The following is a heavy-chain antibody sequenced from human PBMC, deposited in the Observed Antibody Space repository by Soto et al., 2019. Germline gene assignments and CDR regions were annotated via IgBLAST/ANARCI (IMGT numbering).Heavy chain of an antibody. CDR2: ISGSGGST. CDR3: AKDVVIWRPTGGIFDY. J-gene: IGHJ4*02. CDR1: GFTFSSYA. V-gene: IGHV3-23*01. D-gene: IGHD3-16*02. Sequence: GGSLRLSCAASGFTFSSYAMSWVRQAPGKGLEWVSAISGSGGSTYYADSVKGRFTISRDNSKNTLYLQMNSLRAEDTAVYYCAKDVVIWRPTGGIFDYWGQGTLVTVSS.